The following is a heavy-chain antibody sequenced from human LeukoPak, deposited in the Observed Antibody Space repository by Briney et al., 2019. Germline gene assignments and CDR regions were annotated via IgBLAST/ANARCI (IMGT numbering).Heavy chain of an antibody. CDR3: ARRFDH. CDR2: ISGSGGST. Sequence: GGSLRLSCAASGFTFSGYAMSWVRQAPGKGLEWVSAISGSGGSTYYADSVKGRFTISRDDAKNSLYLQMDSLRAEDTAVYYCARRFDHWGQGTLVTVSS. J-gene: IGHJ4*02. V-gene: IGHV3-23*01. CDR1: GFTFSGYA.